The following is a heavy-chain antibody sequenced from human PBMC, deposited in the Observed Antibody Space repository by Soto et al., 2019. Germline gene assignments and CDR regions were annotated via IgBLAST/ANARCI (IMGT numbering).Heavy chain of an antibody. CDR2: IYWDDDK. V-gene: IGHV2-5*02. Sequence: QITLNESGPTQVKPRQTLTLTCTFSGFSLTTSGVGVGWIRQSPGKAPEWLALIYWDDDKRYSPSLKSRLTITKDTTKNQVVLTMADSEPADTATYYCAHRVLRTVFGLVTTTAIYFDFWGQGTPVAVSS. D-gene: IGHD3-3*01. J-gene: IGHJ4*02. CDR3: AHRVLRTVFGLVTTTAIYFDF. CDR1: GFSLTTSGVG.